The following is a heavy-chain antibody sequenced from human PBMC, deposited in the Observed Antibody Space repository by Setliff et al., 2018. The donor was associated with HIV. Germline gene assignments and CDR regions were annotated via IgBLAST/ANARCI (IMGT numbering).Heavy chain of an antibody. J-gene: IGHJ2*01. CDR1: GMSCSGYH. CDR3: ARVGRERLVTSGRYFDL. Sequence: SETLSLTCAVYGMSCSGYHWSWIRQTPGEGLEWIAEITHAGSTQYNPSLKSRVTMSADTSKNQFFLKLKSVTAGDTALYYCARVGRERLVTSGRYFDLWGRGTLVTVSS. V-gene: IGHV4-34*01. CDR2: ITHAGST.